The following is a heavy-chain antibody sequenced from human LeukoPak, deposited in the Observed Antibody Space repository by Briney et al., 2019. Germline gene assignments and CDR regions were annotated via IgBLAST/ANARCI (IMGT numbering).Heavy chain of an antibody. CDR1: GGTFNSYA. V-gene: IGHV1-8*02. J-gene: IGHJ5*02. Sequence: ASVKVSCKASGGTFNSYAISWVRQAPGQGLEWLGWVHPDNGNTYYAQRFRGRVTMSRDTSTTTAYMELSGLRSNDTAVYFCATGPRNDPWGQGTLVTVSS. CDR2: VHPDNGNT. CDR3: ATGPRNDP. D-gene: IGHD1-14*01.